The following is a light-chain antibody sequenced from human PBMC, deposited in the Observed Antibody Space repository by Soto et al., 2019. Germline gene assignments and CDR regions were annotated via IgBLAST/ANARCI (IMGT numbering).Light chain of an antibody. Sequence: QSALTQPASVSGSPGQSITISCTGTSSDGGGYDFVSWYQQRPGKAPKLIIYDVSNRPSGVSNRFSGSKSGNTASLTISGLQAEDEADYYCTSYTRSDIGVFGGGTTLTVL. CDR1: SSDGGGYDF. CDR3: TSYTRSDIGV. V-gene: IGLV2-14*01. CDR2: DVS. J-gene: IGLJ3*02.